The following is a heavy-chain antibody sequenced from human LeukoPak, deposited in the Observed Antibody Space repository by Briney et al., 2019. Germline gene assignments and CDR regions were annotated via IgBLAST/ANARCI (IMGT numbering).Heavy chain of an antibody. CDR2: IYSGGST. J-gene: IGHJ4*02. CDR3: ARDSIPAAGTTGVGFDC. CDR1: GFTVSSNY. V-gene: IGHV3-66*01. Sequence: GGSLRLSCVASGFTVSSNYMTWVRQAPGKGLEWVSVIYSGGSTYYADSVKGRFTISRDNSKNTLYLQMNSLRVEDTAVYYCARDSIPAAGTTGVGFDCWGQGTLVTVSS. D-gene: IGHD6-13*01.